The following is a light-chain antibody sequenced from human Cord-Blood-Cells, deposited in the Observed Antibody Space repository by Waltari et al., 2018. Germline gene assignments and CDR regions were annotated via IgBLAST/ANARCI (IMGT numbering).Light chain of an antibody. Sequence: EIVMTQSPATLSVSPGERATLSCRASQSVSSTLAWYQQKPGQAPRLLIYGASTRATGIPARFSCSGSGTEFTLTISSLQSEDFAVYYCQQYNNWPPGTFGQGTKVEIK. CDR1: QSVSST. V-gene: IGKV3-15*01. CDR3: QQYNNWPPGT. CDR2: GAS. J-gene: IGKJ1*01.